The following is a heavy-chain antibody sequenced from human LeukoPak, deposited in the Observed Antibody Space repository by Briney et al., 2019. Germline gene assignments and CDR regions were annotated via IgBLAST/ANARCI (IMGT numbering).Heavy chain of an antibody. D-gene: IGHD2-15*01. CDR2: IIPIFGTA. J-gene: IGHJ6*03. CDR3: ARVRSYYYMDV. CDR1: GGTFSSYA. Sequence: GASVKVSCKASGGTFSSYAISWVRQAPGQGLEWMGRIIPIFGTANYAQKFQGRVTITTDESTSTAYMELSSLGSEDTAVYYCARVRSYYYMDVWGKGTTVTVSS. V-gene: IGHV1-69*05.